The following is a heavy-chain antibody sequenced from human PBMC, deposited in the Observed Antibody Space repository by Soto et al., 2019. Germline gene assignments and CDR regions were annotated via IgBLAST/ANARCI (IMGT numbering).Heavy chain of an antibody. CDR2: IGGSGDST. D-gene: IGHD3-9*01. Sequence: EVQLLESGGGLVQPGGSLRLSCAASGFTFRSYAMNWVRQAPGKGLEWVSSIGGSGDSTYYADSVKGRFTISRDNSKNTLYLQMNSLRAEDTAVYYCARDFSFYWLTTADYWGQGTQVTVSS. CDR3: ARDFSFYWLTTADY. J-gene: IGHJ4*02. V-gene: IGHV3-23*01. CDR1: GFTFRSYA.